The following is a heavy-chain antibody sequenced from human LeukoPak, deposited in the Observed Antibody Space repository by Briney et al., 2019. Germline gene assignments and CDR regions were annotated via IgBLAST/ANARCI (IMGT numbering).Heavy chain of an antibody. CDR3: ARSLKWNLVGFDY. V-gene: IGHV3-23*01. J-gene: IGHJ4*02. D-gene: IGHD1-1*01. Sequence: GGSLRLSCAAPRFIFRNYAMSWVRQAPGKGLEWVSCISASGGTKLYADSVKGRFIISRDDSKNTLYVQMSSLRAEDTAVYYCARSLKWNLVGFDYWGQGTLVTVSS. CDR2: ISASGGTK. CDR1: RFIFRNYA.